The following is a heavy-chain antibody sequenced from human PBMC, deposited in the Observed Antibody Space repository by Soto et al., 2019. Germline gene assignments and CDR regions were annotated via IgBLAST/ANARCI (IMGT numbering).Heavy chain of an antibody. CDR2: ISAYNGNT. J-gene: IGHJ4*02. CDR1: GYTFTSYG. CDR3: ARDRPTDYDDSSGYGF. V-gene: IGHV1-18*01. Sequence: GAEVKKPGASVKVSCKASGYTFTSYGISWVRQAPGQGLEWMGWISAYNGNTNYAQTFQGRVTMTTDTSTSTAYMELRSLRSDDTAVYYCARDRPTDYDDSSGYGFWGQGTLVTVSS. D-gene: IGHD3-22*01.